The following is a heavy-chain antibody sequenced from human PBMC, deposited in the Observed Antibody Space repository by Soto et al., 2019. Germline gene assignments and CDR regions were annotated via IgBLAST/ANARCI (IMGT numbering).Heavy chain of an antibody. J-gene: IGHJ4*02. Sequence: SETLSLTRTVSGGTISSGGYYWIWIRQHPGKGLEWIGYIYYSGSTYYNPSLKSRVTISVDTSKNQFSLKLSSVTAADTGIYYCAADRGYSYGYCDFWGQGALVT. V-gene: IGHV4-31*03. D-gene: IGHD5-18*01. CDR3: AADRGYSYGYCDF. CDR1: GGTISSGGYY. CDR2: IYYSGST.